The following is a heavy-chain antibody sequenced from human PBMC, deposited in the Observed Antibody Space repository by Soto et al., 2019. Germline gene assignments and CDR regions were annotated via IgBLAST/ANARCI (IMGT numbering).Heavy chain of an antibody. D-gene: IGHD1-26*01. J-gene: IGHJ4*02. V-gene: IGHV3-48*01. Sequence: WFPQAPGKGLEWVSYISSSSSTIHYSDSVKGRFTISRDNAKNSLYLQMNSLRAEDTAVYYCARDSPRYSGSHPPDYWGQGTLVTVSS. CDR3: ARDSPRYSGSHPPDY. CDR2: ISSSSSTI.